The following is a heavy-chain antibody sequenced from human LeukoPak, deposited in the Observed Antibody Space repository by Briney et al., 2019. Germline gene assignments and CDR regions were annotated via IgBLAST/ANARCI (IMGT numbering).Heavy chain of an antibody. CDR1: GGTFSSYA. D-gene: IGHD6-19*01. Sequence: ASVKVSCKASGGTFSSYAISWVRQAPGQGLEWMGGIIPIFGTANYAQKFQGRVTITADESTSTAYMELSSLRSEDTAVYYCARGRYSSGWVDYWGQGTLVTVSS. V-gene: IGHV1-69*13. CDR2: IIPIFGTA. CDR3: ARGRYSSGWVDY. J-gene: IGHJ4*02.